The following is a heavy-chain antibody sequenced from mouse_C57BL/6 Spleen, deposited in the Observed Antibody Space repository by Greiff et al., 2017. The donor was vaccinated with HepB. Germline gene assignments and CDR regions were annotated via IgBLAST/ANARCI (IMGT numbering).Heavy chain of an antibody. CDR3: ARPAQATAWFAY. Sequence: QVQLQQSGPELVKPGASVKISCKASGYAFSSSWMNWVKQRPGKGLEWIGRFYPGDGDTNYNGKFKGKATLTADKSSSTAYMQLSSLTSEDSAFYFCARPAQATAWFAYWGQGTLVTVSA. CDR1: GYAFSSSW. D-gene: IGHD3-2*02. V-gene: IGHV1-82*01. CDR2: FYPGDGDT. J-gene: IGHJ3*01.